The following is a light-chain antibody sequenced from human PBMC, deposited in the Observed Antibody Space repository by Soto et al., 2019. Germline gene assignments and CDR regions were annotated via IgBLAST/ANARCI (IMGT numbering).Light chain of an antibody. CDR2: DVS. V-gene: IGLV2-14*01. CDR1: SSDVGGYNY. CDR3: SSYTSSSTF. J-gene: IGLJ2*01. Sequence: QSALTQPASVSGSPGQSITISCTGTSSDVGGYNYVSWYQQHPGKAPKLMIYDVSNRPSGVSNRFSGSKSGNTASLTISGRQAEDEADYYCSSYTSSSTFFGGGTKLTVL.